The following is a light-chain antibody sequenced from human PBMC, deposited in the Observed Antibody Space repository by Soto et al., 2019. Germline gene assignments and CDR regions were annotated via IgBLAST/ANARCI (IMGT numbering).Light chain of an antibody. CDR3: QEYNDWPLFT. Sequence: EIVMTQSPANLSVSLGDRATLSCRASQSVSTNLAWYQQKPGQAPRLLIYGASTRATGIPARFSGSGSGTEVTLTISSLQSEDFSIYYCQEYNDWPLFTFGPGTRVDIK. V-gene: IGKV3-15*01. CDR2: GAS. CDR1: QSVSTN. J-gene: IGKJ3*01.